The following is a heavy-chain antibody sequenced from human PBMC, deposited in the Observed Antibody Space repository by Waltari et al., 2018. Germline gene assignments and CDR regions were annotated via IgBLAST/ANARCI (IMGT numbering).Heavy chain of an antibody. CDR3: ARLPISLGVGSVFDI. V-gene: IGHV4-39*01. J-gene: IGHJ3*02. CDR2: IYYSGRT. Sequence: QMQLQESGPGLVKPSEPLSLTCTVSGGSISSSTYYWGWIRQPPGKGLEWIGNIYYSGRTYYKPSLTSRLTISVDTSTNQFSLNLRSVTAADTAVYYCARLPISLGVGSVFDIWGQGTMVTVSS. D-gene: IGHD2-15*01. CDR1: GGSISSSTYY.